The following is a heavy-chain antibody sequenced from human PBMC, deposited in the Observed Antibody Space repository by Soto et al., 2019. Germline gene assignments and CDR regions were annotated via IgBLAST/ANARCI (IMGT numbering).Heavy chain of an antibody. Sequence: GGSLRLSCAASGFTFSSYSMNWVRQAPGKGLEWVSSISSSSSYIYYADSVKGRFTISRDNAKNSLYLQMNSLRAEDTAVYYCAGGTYYYGSGSYAPPGDYYYYGMDVWGQGTTVTVSS. CDR3: AGGTYYYGSGSYAPPGDYYYYGMDV. J-gene: IGHJ6*02. V-gene: IGHV3-21*01. D-gene: IGHD3-10*01. CDR2: ISSSSSYI. CDR1: GFTFSSYS.